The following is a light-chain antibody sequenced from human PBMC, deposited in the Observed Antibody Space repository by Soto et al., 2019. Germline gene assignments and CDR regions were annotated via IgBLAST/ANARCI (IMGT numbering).Light chain of an antibody. J-gene: IGLJ3*02. CDR2: EVT. CDR1: SSDVGGYNS. Sequence: QSALTQPPSASGSPGQSVTISCTGTSSDVGGYNSVSWYQQHPGKAPKLMIYEVTKRPSGVPDRFSASRSGNTASLTVSGLQAEDEADYYCSSYAGSNWLFGGGTKLTV. CDR3: SSYAGSNWL. V-gene: IGLV2-8*01.